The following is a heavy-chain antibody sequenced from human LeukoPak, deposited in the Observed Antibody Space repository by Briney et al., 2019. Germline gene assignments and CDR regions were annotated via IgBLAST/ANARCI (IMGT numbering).Heavy chain of an antibody. CDR3: ATQGGPVGAFDI. J-gene: IGHJ3*02. CDR2: IYSDGST. D-gene: IGHD3-16*01. Sequence: GGSLRLSCAASEFTVSRKYMSWVRQAPGKRPEWVSIIYSDGSTYYADSVKGRFTISRDNSKNTLYLQMNSLRAEDTALYYCATQGGPVGAFDIWGQGTMVTVSS. CDR1: EFTVSRKY. V-gene: IGHV3-66*04.